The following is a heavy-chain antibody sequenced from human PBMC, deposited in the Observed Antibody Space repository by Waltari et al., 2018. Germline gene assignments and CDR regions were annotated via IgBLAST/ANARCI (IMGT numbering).Heavy chain of an antibody. J-gene: IGHJ4*02. D-gene: IGHD2-21*02. CDR1: GFIVSTNY. CDR2: IYIYGTK. CDR3: ATDGDGDCSLCLAQ. Sequence: EVQLVESGGGVIQPGGSLRLSCAASGFIVSTNYMSWVRQAPGKGLDCVSVIYIYGTKLYADSLKGRFTVSRDNSKNMVHLQMDSLRAEDTAVYYCATDGDGDCSLCLAQWGQGTLVTVSS. V-gene: IGHV3-53*01.